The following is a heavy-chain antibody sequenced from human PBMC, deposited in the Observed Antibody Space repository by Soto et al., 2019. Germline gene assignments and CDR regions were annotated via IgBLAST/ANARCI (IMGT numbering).Heavy chain of an antibody. CDR3: ARDYGDYVRAFDI. J-gene: IGHJ3*02. CDR1: GGSIVSTNW. V-gene: IGHV4-4*02. D-gene: IGHD4-17*01. CDR2: SSHSGST. Sequence: QVLLQGSGPGLVKPSGTLSLTCAVSGGSIVSTNWWTWVRQPPGKGLEWIGESSHSGSTNYNPSLKSRVTISVDKSKNQFSLKLSSVTAADTAVYYCARDYGDYVRAFDIWGQGTMVTVS.